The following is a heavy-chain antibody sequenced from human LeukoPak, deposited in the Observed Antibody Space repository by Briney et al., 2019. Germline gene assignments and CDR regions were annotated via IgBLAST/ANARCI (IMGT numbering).Heavy chain of an antibody. V-gene: IGHV1-58*02. CDR1: GFTFTSSA. Sequence: WTSVKVSCKASGFTFTSSAIQWVRQARGQRLEWIGWIVIGSGNTKYAQKFQERVTITRDMSTTTAYMELSSLRSEDTAVYYCAGRGGNPWAFDIWGQGTMVTVSS. CDR2: IVIGSGNT. D-gene: IGHD3-16*01. CDR3: AGRGGNPWAFDI. J-gene: IGHJ3*02.